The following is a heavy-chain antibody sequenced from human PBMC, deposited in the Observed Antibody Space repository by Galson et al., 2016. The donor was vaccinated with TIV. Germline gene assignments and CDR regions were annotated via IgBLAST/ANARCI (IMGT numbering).Heavy chain of an antibody. CDR3: VRKAGSGWYDY. V-gene: IGHV1-18*01. J-gene: IGHJ4*02. Sequence: SVKVSCKASGYFFNSYGLTWLRQAPGQGLEWMGLISGYNGNANYAQKFQGRVTMTTDISTSTSYLELRNLRSDDTAIYFCVRKAGSGWYDYWGQGTLVTVSS. CDR2: ISGYNGNA. D-gene: IGHD6-19*01. CDR1: GYFFNSYG.